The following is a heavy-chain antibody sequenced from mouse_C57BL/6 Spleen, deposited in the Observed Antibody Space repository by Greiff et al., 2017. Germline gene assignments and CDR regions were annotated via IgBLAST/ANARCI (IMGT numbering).Heavy chain of an antibody. Sequence: QVQLKQSGAELVRPGASVKLSCKASGYTFTDYYINWVKQRPGQGLEWIARIYPGSGNTYYNEKFKGKATLTAEKSSSTAYMQLSSLTSEDSAVYFCARSYYGSSYYAMDYWGQGTSVTVSS. J-gene: IGHJ4*01. V-gene: IGHV1-76*01. CDR3: ARSYYGSSYYAMDY. CDR1: GYTFTDYY. D-gene: IGHD1-1*01. CDR2: IYPGSGNT.